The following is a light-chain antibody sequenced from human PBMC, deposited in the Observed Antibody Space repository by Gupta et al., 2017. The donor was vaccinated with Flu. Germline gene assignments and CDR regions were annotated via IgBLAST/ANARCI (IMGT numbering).Light chain of an antibody. J-gene: IGLJ1*01. Sequence: SYELTQPPSVSVSPGQTASITCTGHELENIYVCWYQRKSGQSPILVIHQDKRRPSGIPVLFSGSNSGDTATLTISGTQSTDEADYYCQAWDSSTRVFGTGTKLTVL. V-gene: IGLV3-1*01. CDR2: QDK. CDR1: ELENIY. CDR3: QAWDSSTRV.